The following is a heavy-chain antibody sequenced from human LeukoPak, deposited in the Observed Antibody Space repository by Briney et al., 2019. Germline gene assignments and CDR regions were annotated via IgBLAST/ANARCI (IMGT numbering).Heavy chain of an antibody. CDR3: ARDGSGSYYETAFDY. CDR2: ISAYNGNT. D-gene: IGHD3-10*01. Sequence: GASVKVSCKASGYTFTSYGISWVRQAPGQGLEWMGWISAYNGNTNYARKLQGRVTMTTDTSTSTAYMELRSLRSDDTAVYYCARDGSGSYYETAFDYWGQGTLVTVSS. CDR1: GYTFTSYG. V-gene: IGHV1-18*01. J-gene: IGHJ4*02.